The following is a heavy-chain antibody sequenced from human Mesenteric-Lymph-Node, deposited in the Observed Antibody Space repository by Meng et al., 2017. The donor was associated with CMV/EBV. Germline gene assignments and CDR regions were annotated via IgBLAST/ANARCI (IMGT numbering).Heavy chain of an antibody. V-gene: IGHV4-39*01. CDR3: ARHSALLVTNFDY. D-gene: IGHD5-18*01. CDR2: IYYSGSTY. CDR1: GGSISSSSYN. J-gene: IGHJ4*02. Sequence: QLQLPESGPGLVKPSETLSLTCPVSGGSISSSSYNWGWIRQPPGKGLEWIGYIYYSGSTYYYNPSLKTRVTISVDTSKNQFSLKLSSVTAADTAVYYCARHSALLVTNFDYWGQGTLVTVSS.